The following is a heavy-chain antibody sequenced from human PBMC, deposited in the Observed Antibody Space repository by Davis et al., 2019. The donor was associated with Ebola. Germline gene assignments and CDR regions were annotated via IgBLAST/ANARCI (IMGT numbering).Heavy chain of an antibody. CDR1: GYTFTGYY. CDR2: INPNSGGT. Sequence: ASVKVSCKASGYTFTGYYMHWVRQAPGQGPEWMGRINPNSGGTNYAQKLQGRVTMTTDTSTSTAYMELRSLRSDDTAVYYCARVDTAMVTGWFDPWGQGTLVTVSS. CDR3: ARVDTAMVTGWFDP. J-gene: IGHJ5*02. V-gene: IGHV1-2*06. D-gene: IGHD5-18*01.